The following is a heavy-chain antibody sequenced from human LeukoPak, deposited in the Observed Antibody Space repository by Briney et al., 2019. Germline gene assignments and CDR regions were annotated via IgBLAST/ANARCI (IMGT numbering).Heavy chain of an antibody. CDR2: IYTSGST. J-gene: IGHJ4*02. Sequence: SETLSLTCTVSGGSISSGSYYWSWIRQPAGKGLEWIGRIYTSGSTNYNPSLKSRVTISVDTSKNQFSLKLSSVTAADTAVYYCARDVSGSYSYWGQGTLVTVSS. V-gene: IGHV4-61*02. D-gene: IGHD1-26*01. CDR1: GGSISSGSYY. CDR3: ARDVSGSYSY.